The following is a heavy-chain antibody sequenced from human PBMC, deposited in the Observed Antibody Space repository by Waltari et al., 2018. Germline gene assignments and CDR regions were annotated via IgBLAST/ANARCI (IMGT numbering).Heavy chain of an antibody. V-gene: IGHV4-39*01. J-gene: IGHJ6*03. D-gene: IGHD3-10*01. CDR3: ARNMESPYNAPYYFYYMDV. CDR1: GASIPNSNSS. Sequence: QLQLQESGPGLVKPSETLSLTCSVSGASIPNSNSSWSWIRQPPGKGLEWIGSIYYRGSTYSSPSLKSRVTISLDTSKNQLSLKVSSVTVADTAIYFCARNMESPYNAPYYFYYMDVWGKGTTVTVSS. CDR2: IYYRGST.